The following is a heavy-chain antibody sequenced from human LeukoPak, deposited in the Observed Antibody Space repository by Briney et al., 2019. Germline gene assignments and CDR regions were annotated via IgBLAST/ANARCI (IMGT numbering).Heavy chain of an antibody. V-gene: IGHV3-48*02. CDR1: GFTFSSYS. J-gene: IGHJ4*02. D-gene: IGHD2-21*02. CDR3: ARGAYCGGDCFFFDY. Sequence: GGSLRLSCAASGFTFSSYSMNWVRQAPGKGLEWVSNIRSSSGTIYYADSVKGRFTISRDNAKNSLYLQMSSLRDEDTAVYYCARGAYCGGDCFFFDYWGQGALVTVSS. CDR2: IRSSSGTI.